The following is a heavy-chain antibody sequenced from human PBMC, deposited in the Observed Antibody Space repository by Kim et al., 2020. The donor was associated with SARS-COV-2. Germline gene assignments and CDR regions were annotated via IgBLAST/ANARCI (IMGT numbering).Heavy chain of an antibody. CDR2: IKQDGSEK. V-gene: IGHV3-7*01. CDR3: ARDLGYSSGWWFRGVLGFDY. J-gene: IGHJ4*02. Sequence: GGSLRLSCAASGFTFSSYWMSWVRQAPGKGLEWVANIKQDGSEKYYVDSVKGRFTISRDNAKNSLYLQMNSLRAEDTAVYYCARDLGYSSGWWFRGVLGFDYWGQGTLVTVSS. D-gene: IGHD6-19*01. CDR1: GFTFSSYW.